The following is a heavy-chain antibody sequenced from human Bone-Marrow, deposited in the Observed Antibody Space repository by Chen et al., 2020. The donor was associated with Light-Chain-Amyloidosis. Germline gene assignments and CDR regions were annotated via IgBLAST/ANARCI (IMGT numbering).Heavy chain of an antibody. V-gene: IGHV3-64*01. CDR3: ARDTLGTDWYFDL. D-gene: IGHD1-26*01. CDR2: ITDNGGTT. Sequence: EVQLVGSGGGFVQPGGSMRLSCAASGFTFSTYAMHWVRQAPGKGLEYVSAITDNGGTTYYANSVKGRFTISRDNSKNTLYLQMGSLRVEDMAVYYCARDTLGTDWYFDLWGRGTLVTVSS. J-gene: IGHJ2*01. CDR1: GFTFSTYA.